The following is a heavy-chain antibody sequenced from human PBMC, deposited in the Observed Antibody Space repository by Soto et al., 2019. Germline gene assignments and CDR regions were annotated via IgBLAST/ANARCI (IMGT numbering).Heavy chain of an antibody. Sequence: QVQLQESGPGLVKPSETLSLSCFISGGSFSNDYWTWIRQSPGKGLEWIGYIFHTGITDYNPSVKSRVTISIDKSRNLFSLNLTPVTAADTAVYYCARDRYFYDSRGYYRTLDSWGQGTLVTVSS. J-gene: IGHJ5*01. V-gene: IGHV4-59*01. CDR2: IFHTGIT. D-gene: IGHD3-22*01. CDR1: GGSFSNDY. CDR3: ARDRYFYDSRGYYRTLDS.